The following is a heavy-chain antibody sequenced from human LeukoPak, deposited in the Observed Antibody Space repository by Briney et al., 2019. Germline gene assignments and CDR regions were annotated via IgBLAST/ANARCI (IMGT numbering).Heavy chain of an antibody. CDR2: IYYSGST. CDR3: ARERYYGMDV. CDR1: GGSISSGGYS. J-gene: IGHJ6*02. V-gene: IGHV4-31*03. Sequence: SQTLSLTCTVSGGSISSGGYSWSWIRQHPGKGLEWIGYIYYSGSTYYNPSLKSRVTISVDTSKNQFSLKLSSVTAADTAVYYCARERYYGMDVWGQGTTVTVSS.